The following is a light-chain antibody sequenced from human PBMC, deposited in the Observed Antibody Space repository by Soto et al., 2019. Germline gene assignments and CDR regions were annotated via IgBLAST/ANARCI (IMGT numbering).Light chain of an antibody. CDR3: LHTYSFPRT. CDR2: DAS. J-gene: IGKJ1*01. V-gene: IGKV1-5*01. Sequence: DIQMTQSPSTLSASVGDRVTITCRASQNIGSRLAWYQQQPGKAPKVLIYDASSLESGVPSTFSGSGSGTDFILTINTLQADDFATYYCLHTYSFPRTFGQGTKVDIK. CDR1: QNIGSR.